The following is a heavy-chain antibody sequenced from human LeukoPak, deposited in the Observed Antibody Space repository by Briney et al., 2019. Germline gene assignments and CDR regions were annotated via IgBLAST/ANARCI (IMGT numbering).Heavy chain of an antibody. CDR1: GGSFSGYY. D-gene: IGHD3-22*01. Sequence: SETVSLTCAVYGGSFSGYYWSWIRQPPGKGLEWIGESYNGASTNYNTSLKSRVTISVDTSKNQFSLKLSSVTAADTAVYYCARGLRAGTYDSSGYYGYCYYMDVWGTGTPVTVSS. V-gene: IGHV4-34*01. CDR2: SYNGAST. CDR3: ARGLRAGTYDSSGYYGYCYYMDV. J-gene: IGHJ6*03.